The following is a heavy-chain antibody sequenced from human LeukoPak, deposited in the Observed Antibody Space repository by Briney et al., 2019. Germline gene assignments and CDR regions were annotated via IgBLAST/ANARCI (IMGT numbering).Heavy chain of an antibody. D-gene: IGHD3-16*01. CDR3: AKDLWGYFDY. Sequence: PGGSLRLSCAASGLTFSHYAMNWVRQTPGKGLEWVSGISASSGSIYYADAVKGRFTISRDNSMNTVYLQMNSLRAEDTAVYYCAKDLWGYFDYWGQGTLVTVSS. CDR2: ISASSGSI. CDR1: GLTFSHYA. V-gene: IGHV3-23*01. J-gene: IGHJ4*02.